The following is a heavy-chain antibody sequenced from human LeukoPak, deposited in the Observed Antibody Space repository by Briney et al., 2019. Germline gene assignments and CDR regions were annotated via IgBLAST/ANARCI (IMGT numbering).Heavy chain of an antibody. CDR2: IYYSGST. V-gene: IGHV4-59*01. CDR1: GESISGFY. J-gene: IGHJ4*02. Sequence: SETLSLTCTVSGESISGFYWNWIRQPPGKGLEWIGYIYYSGSTNYNPSLKSRVTISVDTSKNQFSLKLSSVTAADTAVYYCARETYSSGWYIDYWGQGTLVTVSS. CDR3: ARETYSSGWYIDY. D-gene: IGHD6-19*01.